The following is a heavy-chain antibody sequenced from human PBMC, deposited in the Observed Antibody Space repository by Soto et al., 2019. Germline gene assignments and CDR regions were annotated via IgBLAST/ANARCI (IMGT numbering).Heavy chain of an antibody. J-gene: IGHJ4*02. CDR1: GYTFTSYG. CDR3: ARDLSYGLCDY. D-gene: IGHD5-18*01. Sequence: ASVKVSCKASGYTFTSYGISWVRQAPGQGLEWMGWINAYNGNTNYAQKLQGRVTMTTDTSTSTAYMELRSLRSHDTAVYYCARDLSYGLCDYWGQGTLVTVSS. V-gene: IGHV1-18*01. CDR2: INAYNGNT.